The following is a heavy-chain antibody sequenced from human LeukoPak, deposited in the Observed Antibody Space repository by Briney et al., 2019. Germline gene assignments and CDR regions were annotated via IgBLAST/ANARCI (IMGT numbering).Heavy chain of an antibody. CDR3: ARGGYIVVVPAAITLYNWFDP. J-gene: IGHJ5*02. Sequence: PSETLSLTCAVYGGSFSGYYWSWIRRPPGKGLEWIGEINHSGSTNYNPSLKSRVTISADTSKNQFSLKLSSVTAADTAVYYCARGGYIVVVPAAITLYNWFDPWGQGTLVTVSS. D-gene: IGHD2-2*02. CDR1: GGSFSGYY. CDR2: INHSGST. V-gene: IGHV4-34*01.